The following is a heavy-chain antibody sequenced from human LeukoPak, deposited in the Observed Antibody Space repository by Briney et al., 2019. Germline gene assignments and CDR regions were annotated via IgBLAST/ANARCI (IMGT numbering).Heavy chain of an antibody. J-gene: IGHJ4*02. V-gene: IGHV3-73*01. D-gene: IGHD3-10*01. CDR3: IRYEETSGRFGDS. CDR1: GFSSYDSA. CDR2: IKSKLFNSET. Sequence: PGGSLRLSCAASGFSSYDSAIHWVRQVPGKGLEWVGRIKSKLFNSETAYVESAKGRFTIYRDDSKNTVFLEMNNLKIDDTALYYCIRYEETSGRFGDSWGQGALVTVSS.